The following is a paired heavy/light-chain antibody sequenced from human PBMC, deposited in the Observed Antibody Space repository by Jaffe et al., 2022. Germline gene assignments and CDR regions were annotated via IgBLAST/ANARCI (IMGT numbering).Light chain of an antibody. V-gene: IGLV3-21*04. CDR1: NIGSKS. J-gene: IGLJ3*02. CDR3: QVWDSSSDYWV. CDR2: YDS. Sequence: SYVLTQPPSVSVAPGKTARITCGGNNIGSKSVHWYQQKPGQAPVLVIYYDSDRPSGIPERFSGSNSGNTATLTISRVEAGDEADYYCQVWDSSSDYWVFGGGTKLTVL.
Heavy chain of an antibody. J-gene: IGHJ4*02. CDR1: GGTFSSYT. CDR3: ASEHVPQNWGSFGRVAPLDY. V-gene: IGHV1-69*02. Sequence: QVQLVQSGAEVKKPGSSVKVSCKASGGTFSSYTISWVRQAPGQGLEWMGRIIPILGIANYAQKFQGRVTITADKSTSTAYMELSSLRSEDTAVYYCASEHVPQNWGSFGRVAPLDYWGQGTLVTVSS. CDR2: IIPILGIA. D-gene: IGHD7-27*01.